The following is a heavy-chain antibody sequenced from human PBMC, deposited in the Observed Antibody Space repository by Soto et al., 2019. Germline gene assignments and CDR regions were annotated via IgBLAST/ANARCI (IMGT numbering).Heavy chain of an antibody. Sequence: QVQLVESGGGVVQPGRSLRLSCAASGFSFSSSVIHWVRQAPDNGPEWVAVLWFDGSHEFYADSVKGRFTISRDNSKNTLYLQMDSLRVEDTAFYYCARDRHRGGWYGDFDYWGQGTLVTVSS. CDR3: ARDRHRGGWYGDFDY. CDR2: LWFDGSHE. J-gene: IGHJ4*02. CDR1: GFSFSSSV. D-gene: IGHD2-15*01. V-gene: IGHV3-33*01.